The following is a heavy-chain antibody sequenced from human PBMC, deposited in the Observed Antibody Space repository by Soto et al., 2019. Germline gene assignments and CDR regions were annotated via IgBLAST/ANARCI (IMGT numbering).Heavy chain of an antibody. J-gene: IGHJ6*03. V-gene: IGHV3-66*01. Sequence: GWSLRLSCAASGFTVSSKYMSWVRQAPGKGLEWVSLIQSGGPTYYADSVKGRFTISRDTSENTVHLQMDSLRAEDTAVYYCARDDVLCDGGRCYGVPLDVWGKGTT. CDR1: GFTVSSKY. CDR3: ARDDVLCDGGRCYGVPLDV. CDR2: IQSGGPT. D-gene: IGHD2-15*01.